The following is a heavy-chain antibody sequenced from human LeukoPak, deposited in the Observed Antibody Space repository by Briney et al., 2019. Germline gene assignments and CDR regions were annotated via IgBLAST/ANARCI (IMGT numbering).Heavy chain of an antibody. CDR1: GYTFTVYY. D-gene: IGHD6-13*01. V-gene: IGHV1-2*04. CDR2: INPNSGGT. CDR3: ARVRGSRRYSSSSGTPNDAFDI. J-gene: IGHJ3*02. Sequence: GASVTVSCTASGYTFTVYYMHWVRQAPGQGLEWMGWINPNSGGTNYAQKFQGWVTMTRDTSISTAYMELSRLRSDDTAVYYCARVRGSRRYSSSSGTPNDAFDIWGQGTMVTVSS.